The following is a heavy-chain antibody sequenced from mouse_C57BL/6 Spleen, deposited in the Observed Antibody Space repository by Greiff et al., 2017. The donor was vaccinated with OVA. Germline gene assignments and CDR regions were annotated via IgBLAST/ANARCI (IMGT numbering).Heavy chain of an antibody. J-gene: IGHJ2*01. CDR2: IRSKSNNYAT. CDR1: GFSFNTYA. V-gene: IGHV10-1*01. Sequence: EVKLMESGGGLVQPKGSLKLSCAASGFSFNTYAMNWVRQAPGKGLEWVARIRSKSNNYATYYADSVKDRFTISRDDSESMLYLQMNNLKTEDTAMYYCVRHGLGRQGFDYWGQGTTLTVSS. D-gene: IGHD4-1*01. CDR3: VRHGLGRQGFDY.